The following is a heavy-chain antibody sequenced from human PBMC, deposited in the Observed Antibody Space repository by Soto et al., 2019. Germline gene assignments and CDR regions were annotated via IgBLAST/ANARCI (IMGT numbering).Heavy chain of an antibody. J-gene: IGHJ3*02. V-gene: IGHV1-8*01. CDR3: ARFNVNDAFDI. Sequence: ASVNVSCKASGYAFTSYYINWVRQATGQGLEWMGWMNPNSGNTGYAQKFQGRVTMTRNTSISTAYMELSSLRSEDTAVYYCARFNVNDAFDIWGQGTMVTVSS. CDR2: MNPNSGNT. CDR1: GYAFTSYY.